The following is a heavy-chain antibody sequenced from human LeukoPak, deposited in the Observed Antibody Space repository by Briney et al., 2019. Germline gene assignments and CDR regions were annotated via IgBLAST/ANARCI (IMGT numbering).Heavy chain of an antibody. CDR3: AGGLLRYYFDY. CDR2: INHSGST. CDR1: GGSFSGYY. J-gene: IGHJ4*02. D-gene: IGHD2-15*01. Sequence: SETRSLTCAGYGGSFSGYYWSWIRQPPGKGLEWIGEINHSGSTNYNPSLKSRVTISVDTSKNQFSLKLSSVTAADTAVYYCAGGLLRYYFDYWGQGTLVTVSS. V-gene: IGHV4-34*01.